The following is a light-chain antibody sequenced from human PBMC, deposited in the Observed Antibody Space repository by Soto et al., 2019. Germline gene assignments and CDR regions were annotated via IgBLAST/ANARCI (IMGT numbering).Light chain of an antibody. J-gene: IGKJ5*01. CDR3: QQYGSSPIT. V-gene: IGKV3-15*01. CDR2: GAS. Sequence: EIVMTQSPATLSVSPGERATLSCRASQSVSSDLAWYQQKPGQAPRVLIYGASTRATGIPARFSGSGSGTDFTLTISRLEPEDFAVYYCQQYGSSPITFGQGTLLEIK. CDR1: QSVSSD.